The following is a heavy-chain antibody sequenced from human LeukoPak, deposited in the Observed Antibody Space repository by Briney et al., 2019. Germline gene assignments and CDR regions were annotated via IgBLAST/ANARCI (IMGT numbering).Heavy chain of an antibody. V-gene: IGHV3-53*01. CDR1: GFTVSSNY. CDR2: IYSGGST. Sequence: GGSLRLSCAASGFTVSSNYMSWVRQAPGKGLEWVSVIYSGGSTYYADSVKGRFTISRDNSKNTLYLRMNSLRAEDTAVYYCARPIGIQLYYGMDVWGQGTTVTVSS. D-gene: IGHD5-18*01. J-gene: IGHJ6*02. CDR3: ARPIGIQLYYGMDV.